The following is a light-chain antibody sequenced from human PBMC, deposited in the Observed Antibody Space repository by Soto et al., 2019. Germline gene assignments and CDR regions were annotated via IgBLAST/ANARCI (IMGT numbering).Light chain of an antibody. CDR2: DAS. J-gene: IGKJ2*01. CDR1: ETIGYNY. V-gene: IGKV3-20*01. Sequence: EIVLTQSPGTLSLSPGERATLSCRASETIGYNYLAWYQQQPGLAPTLLIYDASTRAPGIPDRFSGSGSGTDFTLTISRLVPGDFAVYYWRQYDTSFTFGSGTKLEI. CDR3: RQYDTSFT.